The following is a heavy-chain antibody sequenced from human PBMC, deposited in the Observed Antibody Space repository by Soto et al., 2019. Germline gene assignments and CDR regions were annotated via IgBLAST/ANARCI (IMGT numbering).Heavy chain of an antibody. D-gene: IGHD2-2*01. CDR2: INGGRS. J-gene: IGHJ5*02. Sequence: EVQLLESGGGLVQPGESLRLSCVASGFTFSRADMSWVRQAPGKGLEWVSAINGGRSFYGDSVEGRFTVSRDNSKNTLYLQMNSLRVEDTAIYYCATHAWHLWGQGTLVTVSS. CDR1: GFTFSRAD. V-gene: IGHV3-23*01. CDR3: ATHAWHL.